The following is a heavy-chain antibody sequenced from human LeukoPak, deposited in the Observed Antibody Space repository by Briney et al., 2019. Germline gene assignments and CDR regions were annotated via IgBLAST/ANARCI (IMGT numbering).Heavy chain of an antibody. CDR1: GFTFSSYA. J-gene: IGHJ4*02. CDR2: ISGSGGST. Sequence: GGSLRLSCAASGFTFSSYAMSWVRQAPGKGLEWVSAISGSGGSTYYADSVKGRFTISRDNTKNTLYLQMNSLRAEDTAVYYCAKVYAGYCSSTGCYYFDYWGQGTLVTVSS. D-gene: IGHD2-2*01. CDR3: AKVYAGYCSSTGCYYFDY. V-gene: IGHV3-23*01.